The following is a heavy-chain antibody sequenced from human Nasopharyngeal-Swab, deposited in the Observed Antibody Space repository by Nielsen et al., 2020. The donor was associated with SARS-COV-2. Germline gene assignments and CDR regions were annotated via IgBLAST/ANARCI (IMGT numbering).Heavy chain of an antibody. Sequence: GESLKISCGASGFSFSTAVMYWVRRAPGAGLEWVAALGDGGTYTSYADSVKGRFTISSDNSMHTLYLQMDSLRAEDTAVYYCAAPYCSSTSCRDGFDIWGQGTMVTVSS. V-gene: IGHV3-23*01. CDR1: GFSFSTAV. CDR3: AAPYCSSTSCRDGFDI. CDR2: LGDGGTYT. J-gene: IGHJ3*02. D-gene: IGHD2-2*01.